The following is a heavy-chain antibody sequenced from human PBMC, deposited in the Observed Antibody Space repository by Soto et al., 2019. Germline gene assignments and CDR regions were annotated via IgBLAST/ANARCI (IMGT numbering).Heavy chain of an antibody. Sequence: GASVKVSCKASGYTFTSYGISWVRQAPGQGLEWMGWISAYNGNTNYAQKLQGRVTMTTDTSTSTAYMELRSLRSGDTAVYYCARVFSLTGTTKLFDYWGQGTLVTVSS. D-gene: IGHD1-7*01. V-gene: IGHV1-18*01. CDR1: GYTFTSYG. CDR2: ISAYNGNT. J-gene: IGHJ4*02. CDR3: ARVFSLTGTTKLFDY.